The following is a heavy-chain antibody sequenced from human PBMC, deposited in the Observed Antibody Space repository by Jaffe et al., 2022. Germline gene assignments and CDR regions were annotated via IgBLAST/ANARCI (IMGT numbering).Heavy chain of an antibody. CDR2: ISAYNGNT. Sequence: QVQLVQSGAEVKKPGASVKVSCKASGYTFTSYGISWVRQAPGQGLEWMGWISAYNGNTNYAQKLQGRVTMTTDTSTSTAYMELRSLRSDDTAVYYCARDRAELRWLEYYYYYMDVWGKGTTVTVSS. J-gene: IGHJ6*03. CDR1: GYTFTSYG. D-gene: IGHD1-7*01. CDR3: ARDRAELRWLEYYYYYMDV. V-gene: IGHV1-18*01.